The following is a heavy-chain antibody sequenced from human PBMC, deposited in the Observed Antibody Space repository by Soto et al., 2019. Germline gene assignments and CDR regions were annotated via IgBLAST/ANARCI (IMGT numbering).Heavy chain of an antibody. V-gene: IGHV4-30-4*01. CDR1: GVSITSGDYY. Sequence: SETLSLTCTVSGVSITSGDYYWNWIRQPPGKGLEWIGNIDYSGNTYYNPSLKSRVTISLDTSKNQFSLKLRSVTAADTAVYYCASFGVASMNWFDPWGQGTLVTVSS. CDR2: IDYSGNT. D-gene: IGHD3-3*01. J-gene: IGHJ5*02. CDR3: ASFGVASMNWFDP.